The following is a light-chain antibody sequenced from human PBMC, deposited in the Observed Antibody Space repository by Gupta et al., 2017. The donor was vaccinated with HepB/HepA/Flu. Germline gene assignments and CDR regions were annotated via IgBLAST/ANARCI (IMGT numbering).Light chain of an antibody. CDR2: AAS. CDR3: QQRNSYPRA. V-gene: IGKV1-9*01. CDR1: QGITSY. J-gene: IGKJ3*01. Sequence: DIQLTQSPSFLSASVGDRVTITCRASQGITSYLAWYQQKPGKAPKVLIYAASTLQSGVPSRFSGSGSGTEFTLTISSLQPEDFATYYCQQRNSYPRAFGHETKVDIK.